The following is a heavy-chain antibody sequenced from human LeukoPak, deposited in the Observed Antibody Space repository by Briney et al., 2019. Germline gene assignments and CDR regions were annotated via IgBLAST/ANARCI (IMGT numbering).Heavy chain of an antibody. J-gene: IGHJ6*02. Sequence: SGGSLRLSCAASGFTLSSYWMNWARQAPGKGLEWVASINHNGNVNYYVDSVKGRFTISRDNAKNSLYLQMSNLRAEDTAVYFRARGGGLDVWGQGATVTVSS. CDR3: ARGGGLDV. CDR1: GFTLSSYW. D-gene: IGHD3-16*01. V-gene: IGHV3-7*03. CDR2: INHNGNVN.